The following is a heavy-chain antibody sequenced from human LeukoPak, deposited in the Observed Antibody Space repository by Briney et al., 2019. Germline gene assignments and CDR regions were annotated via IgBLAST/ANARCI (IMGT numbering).Heavy chain of an antibody. CDR2: ISGSGGST. J-gene: IGHJ4*02. Sequence: GGSLRLSCAASGXXFSSYAMSWVRQAPXXXXXXVSAISGSGGSTYYADSVKGRFTISRDNSKNTLYLQMNSLRAEDTAVYYCAKAMALPSDYWGQGTLVTVSS. CDR1: GXXFSSYA. CDR3: AKAMALPSDY. V-gene: IGHV3-23*01. D-gene: IGHD3-10*01.